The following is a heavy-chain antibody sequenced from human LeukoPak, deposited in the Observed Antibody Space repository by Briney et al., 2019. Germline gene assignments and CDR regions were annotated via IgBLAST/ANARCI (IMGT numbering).Heavy chain of an antibody. CDR1: GGSFSGDY. CDR2: INHSGST. Sequence: SETLSLTCGVYGGSFSGDYWSWIRQPPGKGLEWIGEINHSGSTNYNSSLKSRVTISVDTSKNQSSLKLSSVTAADTAVYYCARSPDWYMDVWGKGTTVTVSS. V-gene: IGHV4-34*01. J-gene: IGHJ6*03. CDR3: ARSPDWYMDV. D-gene: IGHD2-21*01.